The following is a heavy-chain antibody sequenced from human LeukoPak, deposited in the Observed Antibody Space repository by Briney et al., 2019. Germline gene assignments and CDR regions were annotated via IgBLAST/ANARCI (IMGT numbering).Heavy chain of an antibody. D-gene: IGHD3-22*01. CDR1: RFTFSRYW. V-gene: IGHV3-7*02. Sequence: GGSLRLSCAASRFTFSRYWMSWVRQAPGRGLEWVANIKQDGSEKYYVDSVKGRFTISRDNAKNSLFLHMNSLRVEGTAVYYCASVFWGSSGYYFEYWGQGALLTVSS. CDR2: IKQDGSEK. CDR3: ASVFWGSSGYYFEY. J-gene: IGHJ4*02.